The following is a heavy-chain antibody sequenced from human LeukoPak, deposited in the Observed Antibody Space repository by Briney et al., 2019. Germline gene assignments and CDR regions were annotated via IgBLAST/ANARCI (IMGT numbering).Heavy chain of an antibody. CDR3: SRARIGSGLTAGLKLDYFDY. V-gene: IGHV4-61*02. CDR2: IYTGGST. CDR1: GDSISTGSFY. D-gene: IGHD6-13*01. J-gene: IGHJ4*02. Sequence: PSQTLSLTCTVSGDSISTGSFYWSWIRQPAGRGLEWIGRIYTGGSTNYNPPLKSRVTISLDASKNQFSLNLISVTAADAAMYYCSRARIGSGLTAGLKLDYFDYSGQGTLVTVSS.